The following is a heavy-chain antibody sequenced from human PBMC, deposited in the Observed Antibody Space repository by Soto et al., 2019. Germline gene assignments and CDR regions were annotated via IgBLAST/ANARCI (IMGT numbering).Heavy chain of an antibody. CDR3: TTYLYCSSTSCYPENWFDP. CDR2: IKSKSDGGTT. CDR1: DFSVTNAW. Sequence: EVQLVESGGGLVKPGGSLRLSCAASDFSVTNAWMSWVRQAQWKGLEWVGRIKSKSDGGTTDYAAPVKGRFTISRDDSKNTLYLQMNSLKNEDTAVYYCTTYLYCSSTSCYPENWFDPCGQGTLVTVSS. D-gene: IGHD2-2*01. J-gene: IGHJ5*02. V-gene: IGHV3-15*01.